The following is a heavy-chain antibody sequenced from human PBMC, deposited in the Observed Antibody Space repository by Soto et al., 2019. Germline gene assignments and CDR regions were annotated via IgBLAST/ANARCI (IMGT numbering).Heavy chain of an antibody. V-gene: IGHV3-21*01. CDR2: ISSSSSYI. CDR3: ASLPIRHILTGYSPPHFDY. J-gene: IGHJ4*02. D-gene: IGHD3-9*01. Sequence: PGGSLRLSCAASGFTFSSYSMNWVRQAPGKGLEWVSSISSSSSYIYYADSVKGRFTISRDNAKNSLYLQMNSLRAEDTAVYYCASLPIRHILTGYSPPHFDYWGQGTLVTVSS. CDR1: GFTFSSYS.